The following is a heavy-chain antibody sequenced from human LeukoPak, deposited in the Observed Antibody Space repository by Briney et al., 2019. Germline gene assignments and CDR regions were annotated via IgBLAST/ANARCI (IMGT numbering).Heavy chain of an antibody. Sequence: SETLSLTCTVSGGSISNSGYYWGWIRQPPGKGLEWIENIYYSGSTYYNPSLKSRVTISVDTSKNQFSLKLTSVTAADTAVYYCAKTYYYDPFDFWGQGTLVTVSS. J-gene: IGHJ4*02. CDR3: AKTYYYDPFDF. CDR2: IYYSGST. CDR1: GGSISNSGYY. D-gene: IGHD3-22*01. V-gene: IGHV4-39*01.